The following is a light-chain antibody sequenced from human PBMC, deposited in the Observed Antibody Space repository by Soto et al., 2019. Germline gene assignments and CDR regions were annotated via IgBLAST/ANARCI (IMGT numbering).Light chain of an antibody. CDR1: SSDVGGYNY. CDR2: EVS. Sequence: QLVLTQPASVSGSPGQSITISCTGTSSDVGGYNYVSWFQQHPGKAPKLKIYEVSNRPSGVSNRFSGSKSGNTASLTISELQAEDEADYYCTSFTTISTWVFGGGTKLTV. V-gene: IGLV2-14*01. CDR3: TSFTTISTWV. J-gene: IGLJ3*02.